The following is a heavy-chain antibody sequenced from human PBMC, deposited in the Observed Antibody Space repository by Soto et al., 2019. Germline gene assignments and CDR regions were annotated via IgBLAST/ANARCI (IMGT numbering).Heavy chain of an antibody. CDR2: VKQDGSQS. D-gene: IGHD6-19*01. Sequence: GGSLRLSCEASGFTFSRYWMSWIRQAPGKGLEWVANVKQDGSQSYLVDSVKGRFTMSRDNAKNSLFLQMNSLRAEDTAVYYCVREGSSGWHFDSWGQGTLVTVSS. J-gene: IGHJ4*01. CDR3: VREGSSGWHFDS. V-gene: IGHV3-7*01. CDR1: GFTFSRYW.